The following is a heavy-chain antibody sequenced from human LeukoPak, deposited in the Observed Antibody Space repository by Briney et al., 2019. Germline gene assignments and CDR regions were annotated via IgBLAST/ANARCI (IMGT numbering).Heavy chain of an antibody. CDR3: ARAPFRYSRYSGSWDFDY. Sequence: SQTLSLTCAISGDSVSSNSAAWNWIRQSPSRGLEWLGRTYYRSKWYNDYAVSVKSRITINPDTSKNQFSLQLNSVTPEDTAVYYCARAPFRYSRYSGSWDFDYWGQGTLVTVSS. J-gene: IGHJ4*02. CDR1: GDSVSSNSAA. CDR2: TYYRSKWYN. D-gene: IGHD1-26*01. V-gene: IGHV6-1*01.